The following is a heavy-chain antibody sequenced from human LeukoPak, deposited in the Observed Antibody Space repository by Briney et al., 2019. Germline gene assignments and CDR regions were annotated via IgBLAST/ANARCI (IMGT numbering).Heavy chain of an antibody. CDR1: GGSISSSNW. V-gene: IGHV4-4*02. Sequence: SETLSLTCAVSGGSISSSNWWSWVRQPPGKGLEWIGEIYHSGSTNYNPSLKSRVTISVDKSKNQFSLKLSSVTAADTAVYYCARGKRIYGTLAVAGHHYFDYWGQGTLVTVSS. CDR3: ARGKRIYGTLAVAGHHYFDY. D-gene: IGHD6-19*01. CDR2: IYHSGST. J-gene: IGHJ4*02.